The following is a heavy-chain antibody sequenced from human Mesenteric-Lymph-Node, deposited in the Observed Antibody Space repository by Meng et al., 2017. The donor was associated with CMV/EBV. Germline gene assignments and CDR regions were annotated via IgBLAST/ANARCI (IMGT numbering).Heavy chain of an antibody. CDR1: GFTFSRHW. Sequence: GESLKISCAASGFTFSRHWMHWVRQAPGKGLVLVSRINNDGSTTSYADSVKGRFTISRDNAKNTLYLQMNSLRGEDTAVYYCAREAVPDATEDYWGQGTPVTVSS. V-gene: IGHV3-74*01. CDR2: INNDGSTT. D-gene: IGHD2-2*01. J-gene: IGHJ4*02. CDR3: AREAVPDATEDY.